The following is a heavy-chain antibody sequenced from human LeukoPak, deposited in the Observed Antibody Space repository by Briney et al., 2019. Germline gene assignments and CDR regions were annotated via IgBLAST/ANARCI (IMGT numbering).Heavy chain of an antibody. CDR2: INHSGST. CDR1: GGSFSGYY. V-gene: IGHV4-34*01. Sequence: SETLSLTCAVYGGSFSGYYWSWIRQPPGKGLEWIGEINHSGSTNYNPSLKSRVTISVDTSKNQFSLKLSSVTAADTAVYYCARYRIRDGWYSYGYESRPVHYYYYMDVWGKGTTVTVSS. J-gene: IGHJ6*03. D-gene: IGHD5-18*01. CDR3: ARYRIRDGWYSYGYESRPVHYYYYMDV.